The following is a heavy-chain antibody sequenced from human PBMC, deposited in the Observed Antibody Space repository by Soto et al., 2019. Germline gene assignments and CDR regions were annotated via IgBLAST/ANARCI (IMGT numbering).Heavy chain of an antibody. D-gene: IGHD3-9*01. CDR1: GFTFSSYA. J-gene: IGHJ4*02. CDR3: AKDGVYYDILAHFDY. V-gene: IGHV3-23*01. CDR2: ISGSGGST. Sequence: PGGSLRLSCAASGFTFSSYAMSWVRQAPGKGLEWVSAISGSGGSTYYADSVKGRFTISRDNSKNTLYLQMNSLRAEDTAVYYCAKDGVYYDILAHFDYWGQGTLVTVSS.